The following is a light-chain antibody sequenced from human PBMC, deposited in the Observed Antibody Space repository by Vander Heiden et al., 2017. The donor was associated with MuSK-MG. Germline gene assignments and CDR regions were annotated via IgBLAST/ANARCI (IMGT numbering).Light chain of an antibody. CDR3: QQDNSYSET. J-gene: IGKJ1*01. V-gene: IGKV1-5*03. CDR2: KAS. Sequence: DIQMTQSPSTLSASVGDRVTITCRASQSIGSWLAWYQQKPGKAPKLLISKASTLESGVPSRFSGSGSGTEFTLTISSLQADDFATYYCQQDNSYSETFGQGTKVEIK. CDR1: QSIGSW.